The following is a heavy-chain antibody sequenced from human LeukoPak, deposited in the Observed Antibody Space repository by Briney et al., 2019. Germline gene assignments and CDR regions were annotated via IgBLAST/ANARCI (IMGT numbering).Heavy chain of an antibody. CDR3: AKADEVASATIGPAGY. D-gene: IGHD5-24*01. J-gene: IGHJ4*02. V-gene: IGHV3-23*01. CDR1: GFTFSSYA. Sequence: GGSLRLSCAASGFTFSSYAMSWVRQAPGKGLEWVSAISGSGGSAYYADSVRGRFTISRDNSKNTLYLQMNRLRVEDTAVYYCAKADEVASATIGPAGYWGQGTLVTVSS. CDR2: ISGSGGSA.